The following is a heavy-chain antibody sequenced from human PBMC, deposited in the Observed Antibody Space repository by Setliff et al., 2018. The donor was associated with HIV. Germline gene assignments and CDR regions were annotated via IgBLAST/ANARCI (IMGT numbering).Heavy chain of an antibody. J-gene: IGHJ4*02. Sequence: LSLTCAASGFPFNSYGMNWVRQAPGKGLEWVSSISYDSRFIYHADSMKGRFTISRDNAKKLVYLQMNSLRAEDTAIYYCARDRASSGYYARFDHWGQGTLVTVSS. CDR2: ISYDSRFI. V-gene: IGHV3-21*01. CDR3: ARDRASSGYYARFDH. D-gene: IGHD3-22*01. CDR1: GFPFNSYG.